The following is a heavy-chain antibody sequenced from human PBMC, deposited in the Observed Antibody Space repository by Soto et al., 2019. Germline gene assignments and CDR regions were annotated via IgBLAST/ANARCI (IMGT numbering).Heavy chain of an antibody. CDR1: GGSISSGGYS. V-gene: IGHV4-30-2*01. D-gene: IGHD3-22*01. CDR3: ARDGDSSRLAFDI. Sequence: QLQLQESGSGLVKPSQTLSLTCAVSGGSISSGGYSWSWIRQPPGKGLECIGYIYNRGSTYYNPSLNGRVTISVDRSKNQFSLKMSSVTAADTAVYYCARDGDSSRLAFDIWGQGTMVTVSS. CDR2: IYNRGST. J-gene: IGHJ3*02.